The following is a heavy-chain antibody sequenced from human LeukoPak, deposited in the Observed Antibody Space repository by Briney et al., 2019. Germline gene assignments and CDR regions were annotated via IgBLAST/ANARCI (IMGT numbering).Heavy chain of an antibody. J-gene: IGHJ3*02. Sequence: SETLSLTCTVSGGSISSGGYYWSWIRQHPGTGLEWIGYIYYSGSTYYNPSLKSRVTISVDTSKNQFSLKLSSVTAADTAVYYCARVLTDILTGYYPDAFDIWGQGTMVTVSS. D-gene: IGHD3-9*01. CDR1: GGSISSGGYY. CDR3: ARVLTDILTGYYPDAFDI. V-gene: IGHV4-31*03. CDR2: IYYSGST.